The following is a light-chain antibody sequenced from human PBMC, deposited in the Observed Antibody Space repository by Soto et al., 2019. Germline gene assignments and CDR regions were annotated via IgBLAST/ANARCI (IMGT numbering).Light chain of an antibody. J-gene: IGKJ3*01. V-gene: IGKV1-27*01. CDR1: QGIANH. CDR2: AAS. Sequence: DIQMTQSPSSLSASVGERVTITCRASQGIANHLAWYQQKPGKAPILLIYAASTLQSGDPSRFSGRGFGTDFTLTIWSMQPEDVATYDCHKLKSAPYTFGPGNKVDI. CDR3: HKLKSAPYT.